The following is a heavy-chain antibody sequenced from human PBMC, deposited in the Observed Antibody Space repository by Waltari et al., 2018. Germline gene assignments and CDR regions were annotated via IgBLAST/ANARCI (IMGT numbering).Heavy chain of an antibody. Sequence: EVQLVESGGGLVQPGRSLRLSCTASGFTFGDYAMSWVRQAPGKGLEWVGFIRSKAYGGTTEYAASVKGRFTISRDDSKSIAYLQMNSLKTEDIAVYYCTTGSTTDVDYWGQGTLVTVSS. CDR1: GFTFGDYA. V-gene: IGHV3-49*04. J-gene: IGHJ4*02. CDR2: IRSKAYGGTT. D-gene: IGHD4-4*01. CDR3: TTGSTTDVDY.